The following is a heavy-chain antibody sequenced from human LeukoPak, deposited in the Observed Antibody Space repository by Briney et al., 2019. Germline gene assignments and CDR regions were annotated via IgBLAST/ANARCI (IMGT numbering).Heavy chain of an antibody. V-gene: IGHV3-15*01. CDR3: TTADVLLWFGELLVDY. J-gene: IGHJ4*02. CDR1: GFTFSNAW. CDR2: IKSKTDGGTT. Sequence: GESLRLSCAASGFTFSNAWMSWVRQAPGKGLEWVGRIKSKTDGGTTDYAAPVKGRFTISRDDSKNTLYLQMNSLKTEDTAVYYCTTADVLLWFGELLVDYWGQGTLVTVSS. D-gene: IGHD3-10*01.